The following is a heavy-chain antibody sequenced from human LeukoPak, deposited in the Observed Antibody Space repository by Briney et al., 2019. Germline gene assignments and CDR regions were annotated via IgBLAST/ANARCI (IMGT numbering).Heavy chain of an antibody. J-gene: IGHJ4*02. V-gene: IGHV3-23*01. CDR2: ITSGFTP. CDR1: GLTFSDYA. CDR3: AKDYSDSRVADVFLEY. D-gene: IGHD2-15*01. Sequence: GGSLRLSCAASGLTFSDYAMSWFRQAPGKGREWVSGITSGFTPHYADPVKGRFTSSRENSNNTFHLQLNSLRAEDTAVYYCAKDYSDSRVADVFLEYWGQGTLVTVSS.